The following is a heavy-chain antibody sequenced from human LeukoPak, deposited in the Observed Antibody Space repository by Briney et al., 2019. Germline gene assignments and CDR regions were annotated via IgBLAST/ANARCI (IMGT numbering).Heavy chain of an antibody. CDR2: IYYSGST. CDR1: GGSISSYY. Sequence: SETLSLTCTVSGGSISSYYWSWIRQPPGKGLEWIGYIYYSGSTNYNPSLKSRVTISVDTSKNQFSLKPSSVTAADTAVYYCARVRAATDYWGQGTLVTVSS. CDR3: ARVRAATDY. V-gene: IGHV4-59*12. D-gene: IGHD2-15*01. J-gene: IGHJ4*02.